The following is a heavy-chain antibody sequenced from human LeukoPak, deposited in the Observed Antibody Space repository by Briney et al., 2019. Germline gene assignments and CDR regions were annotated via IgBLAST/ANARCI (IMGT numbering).Heavy chain of an antibody. V-gene: IGHV1-69*01. J-gene: IGHJ5*02. CDR2: IIPIFGTA. CDR1: GGTFISYA. Sequence: SVKVSCKASGGTFISYAISWVRQAPGQGLEWMGGIIPIFGTANYAQKYQGRVTITADESTSTAYMELSSLRSEDTAVYYCARVGELDHGDYFYWFDPWGQGTLVTVSS. CDR3: ARVGELDHGDYFYWFDP. D-gene: IGHD4-17*01.